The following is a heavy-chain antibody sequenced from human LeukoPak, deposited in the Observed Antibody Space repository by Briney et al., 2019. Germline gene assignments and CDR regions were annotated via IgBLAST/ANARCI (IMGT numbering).Heavy chain of an antibody. Sequence: GGSLRLSCAASGFTFSSYAMPWVRQAPGKGLEWVAVISYDGSNKYYADSVKGRLTISRDNSKNTLYLQMNSLRAEDTAAYYCARADYDSSHWYAFDIWGQGTMVTVSS. J-gene: IGHJ3*02. CDR1: GFTFSSYA. V-gene: IGHV3-30*01. CDR3: ARADYDSSHWYAFDI. D-gene: IGHD3-22*01. CDR2: ISYDGSNK.